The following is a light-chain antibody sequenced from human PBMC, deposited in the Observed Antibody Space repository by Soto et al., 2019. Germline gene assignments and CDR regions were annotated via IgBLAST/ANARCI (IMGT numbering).Light chain of an antibody. CDR1: SSDVGGHDW. J-gene: IGLJ1*01. CDR2: EVT. Sequence: QRGPTHPPSAARSLGPAVTISCTGTSSDVGGHDWVSWYQLHPGKAPKLIIYEVTQRPSGVPDRFSGSKSGNTASLTVSGLQAEDEADYYCCSYAGIKAVFGTGTKVTVL. CDR3: CSYAGIKAV. V-gene: IGLV2-8*01.